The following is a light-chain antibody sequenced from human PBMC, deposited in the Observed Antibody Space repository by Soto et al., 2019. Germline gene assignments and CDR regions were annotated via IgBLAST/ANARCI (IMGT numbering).Light chain of an antibody. CDR1: NSVVGSYNL. CDR2: EDS. CDR3: CSYADSSTYV. V-gene: IGLV2-23*01. J-gene: IGLJ1*01. Sequence: QSVLTHAASVCGSPGQSNTIIYTGNNSVVGSYNLVSWYQQHPGKTPKLIIYEDSKRPSGVSNRFSGSKSGNTASLTISGLQTEDEAGYYCCSYADSSTYVFGTGTKVTVL.